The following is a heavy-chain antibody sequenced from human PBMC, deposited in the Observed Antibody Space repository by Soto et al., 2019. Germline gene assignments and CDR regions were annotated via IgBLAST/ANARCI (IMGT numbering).Heavy chain of an antibody. Sequence: GGSLRLSCAASGFTFSSYGMHWVRQAPGKGLEWVAVIWYDGSNKYYADSVKGRFTISRDNSKNTLYLQMNSLRAEDTAVYYCARGTYSSSGGLDYWAQGTLVTVSS. CDR3: ARGTYSSSGGLDY. J-gene: IGHJ4*02. CDR1: GFTFSSYG. D-gene: IGHD6-6*01. V-gene: IGHV3-33*01. CDR2: IWYDGSNK.